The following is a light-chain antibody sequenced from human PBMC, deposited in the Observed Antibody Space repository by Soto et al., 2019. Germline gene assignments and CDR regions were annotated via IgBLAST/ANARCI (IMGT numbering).Light chain of an antibody. CDR1: ELKKQY. V-gene: IGLV3-27*01. CDR2: KDS. Sequence: SYELTQPSSVSVSPGQTATITCPGDELKKQYARRFQQKPGQAPVLVNYKDSERPSGTPARFCGSSSRTTGTLIITTAPVEEEADYYCYTAADNMSVFGTGTKVTVL. CDR3: YTAADNMSV. J-gene: IGLJ1*01.